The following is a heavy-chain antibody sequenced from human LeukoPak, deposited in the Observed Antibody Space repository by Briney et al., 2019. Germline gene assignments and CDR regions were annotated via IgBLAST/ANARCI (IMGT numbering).Heavy chain of an antibody. V-gene: IGHV3-20*04. CDR2: INRNGGRT. J-gene: IGHJ3*02. Sequence: GGSLRLSCAASGFTFSSYAMSWVRQVPGKGLEWVSVINRNGGRTTYADSVKGRFTISRDNAKNCLYLQMNNLRAEDTALYYCARLNGDYGSASAFDIWGQGTMVTVSS. CDR3: ARLNGDYGSASAFDI. D-gene: IGHD4-17*01. CDR1: GFTFSSYA.